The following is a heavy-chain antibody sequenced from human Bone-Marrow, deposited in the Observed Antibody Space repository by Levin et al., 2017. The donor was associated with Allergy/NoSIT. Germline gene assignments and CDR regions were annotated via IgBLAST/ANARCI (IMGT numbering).Heavy chain of an antibody. CDR2: IYYSGST. CDR1: GGSISSYY. Sequence: PSETLSLTCTVSGGSISSYYWSWIRQPPGKGLEWIGYIYYSGSTNYNPSLKSRVTISVDTSKNQFSLKLSSVTAADTAVYYCARAMLYYYGMDVWGQGTTVTVSS. J-gene: IGHJ6*02. CDR3: ARAMLYYYGMDV. D-gene: IGHD2-2*01. V-gene: IGHV4-59*01.